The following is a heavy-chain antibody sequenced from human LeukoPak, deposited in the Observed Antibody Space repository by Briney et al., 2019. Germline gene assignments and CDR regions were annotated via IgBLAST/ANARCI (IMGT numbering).Heavy chain of an antibody. CDR2: MYISGST. J-gene: IGHJ4*02. CDR3: ARDYLVGAPLDS. D-gene: IGHD1-26*01. Sequence: SETLSLTCTVSGVYINNYYWAWIRQPAGKGLEWIGRMYISGSTNYNPSLKSRVSISIDKTKNQFSLKLRSVTAADTAIYYCARDYLVGAPLDSWGQGTLVTVSS. CDR1: GVYINNYY. V-gene: IGHV4-4*07.